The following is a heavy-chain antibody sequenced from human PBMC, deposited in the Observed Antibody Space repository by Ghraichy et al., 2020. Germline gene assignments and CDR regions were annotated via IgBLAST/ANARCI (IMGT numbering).Heavy chain of an antibody. Sequence: KVSCKASGYTFTGYYIHWVRQAPGQGLEWMGWITPNSGGTNYAQKFQGRVTMTRDTSISTAYMELSRLRSDDTGVYYCARGYYYGSGSYYNPDYWGQGTLVTVSS. V-gene: IGHV1-2*02. CDR2: ITPNSGGT. CDR3: ARGYYYGSGSYYNPDY. D-gene: IGHD3-10*01. J-gene: IGHJ4*02. CDR1: GYTFTGYY.